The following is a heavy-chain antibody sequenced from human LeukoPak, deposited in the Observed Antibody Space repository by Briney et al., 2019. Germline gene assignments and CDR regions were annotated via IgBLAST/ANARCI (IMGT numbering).Heavy chain of an antibody. CDR2: MNPNSGNT. D-gene: IGHD3-9*01. CDR3: ARGYYDILTGYRNWFDP. J-gene: IGHJ5*02. V-gene: IGHV1-8*02. CDR1: GYTFTAYY. Sequence: ASVKVSCKPSGYTFTAYYLHLVRQAPGQGLEWMGWMNPNSGNTGYAQKFQGRVTMTRNTSISTAYMELSSLRSEDTAVYYCARGYYDILTGYRNWFDPWGHGTLVTVSS.